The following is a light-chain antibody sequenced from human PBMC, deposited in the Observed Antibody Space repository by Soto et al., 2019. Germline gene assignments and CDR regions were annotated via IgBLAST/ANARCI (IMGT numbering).Light chain of an antibody. J-gene: IGKJ1*01. Sequence: DIQMTQSPSSLSASVGDRFTITWRASQSIVTYLNWYLQKPGKAPKFLIYSVSSLQSGVPSRFSGSGSGTEFTLIISGLQPDDSATYYCQQYTNTNNPWMFGQGTKVDIK. V-gene: IGKV1-39*01. CDR2: SVS. CDR1: QSIVTY. CDR3: QQYTNTNNPWM.